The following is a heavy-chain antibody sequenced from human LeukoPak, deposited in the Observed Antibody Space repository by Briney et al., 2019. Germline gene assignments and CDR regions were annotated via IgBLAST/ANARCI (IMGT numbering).Heavy chain of an antibody. J-gene: IGHJ4*02. CDR1: APTVSNNY. CDR2: IYRGGDT. CDR3: ARDLSSSFDY. D-gene: IGHD3-16*02. V-gene: IGHV3-53*01. Sequence: QPGRSLRPSWALSAPTVSNNYMMCVRQAPGKGREWVSVIYRGGDTYYVDSVKGRFTISRDNSKNTLYLQMNSLRAEDTAVYYCARDLSSSFDYWGRGTLVTVSS.